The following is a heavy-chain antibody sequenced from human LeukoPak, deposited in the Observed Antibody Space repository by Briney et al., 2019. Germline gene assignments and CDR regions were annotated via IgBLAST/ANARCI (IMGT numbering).Heavy chain of an antibody. CDR2: IYSGGST. V-gene: IGHV3-53*01. D-gene: IGHD5-18*01. CDR3: ARGYSYGYGDDDY. Sequence: QAGGSLRLSCAASGFTVSSNYMSWVRQAPGKGLEWVSVIYSGGSTYYADSVKGRFTISGDNAKNSLYLQMNSLRAEDTAVYYCARGYSYGYGDDDYWGQGTLVTVSS. J-gene: IGHJ4*02. CDR1: GFTVSSNY.